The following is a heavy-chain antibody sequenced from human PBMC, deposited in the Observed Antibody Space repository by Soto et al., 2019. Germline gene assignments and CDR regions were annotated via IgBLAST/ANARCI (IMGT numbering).Heavy chain of an antibody. J-gene: IGHJ4*02. CDR2: IKSKTDGGTT. CDR1: GFTFSNAW. V-gene: IGHV3-15*01. CDR3: TTASGWSPSGDY. D-gene: IGHD6-19*01. Sequence: GGSLRLSCAASGFTFSNAWMSWVRQAPGKGLEWVGRIKSKTDGGTTDYAAPVKGRFTISRDDSKNTLYLQMNSLKTEDTAVYYCTTASGWSPSGDYWGQGTQVTVSS.